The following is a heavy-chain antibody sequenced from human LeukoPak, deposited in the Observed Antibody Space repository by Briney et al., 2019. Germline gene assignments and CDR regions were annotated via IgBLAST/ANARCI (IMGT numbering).Heavy chain of an antibody. V-gene: IGHV1-2*02. CDR2: INVNSGGT. J-gene: IGHJ4*02. CDR1: GYIFTNYG. CDR3: ARSPHILTGENFDF. D-gene: IGHD3-9*01. Sequence: ASVKVSCKASGYIFTNYGISRVRQAPGQGLEWMGWINVNSGGTNYAQKFYARVTMTRDTSISTAYMELSRLRSDDTAVFYCARSPHILTGENFDFWGQGTLVTVSS.